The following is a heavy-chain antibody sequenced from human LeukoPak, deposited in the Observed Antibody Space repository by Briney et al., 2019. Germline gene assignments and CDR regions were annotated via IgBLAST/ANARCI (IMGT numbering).Heavy chain of an antibody. CDR3: ASSNLAQLDY. CDR1: GFTFSSYG. CDR2: ISYDGSNK. J-gene: IGHJ4*02. D-gene: IGHD2-2*01. V-gene: IGHV3-30*03. Sequence: GSLRLSCAASGFTFSSYGMHWVRQAPGKGLEWVAVISYDGSNKYYADSVKGRFTISRDNSKNTLYLQMNSLRAEDTAVYYCASSNLAQLDYWGQGTLVTVSS.